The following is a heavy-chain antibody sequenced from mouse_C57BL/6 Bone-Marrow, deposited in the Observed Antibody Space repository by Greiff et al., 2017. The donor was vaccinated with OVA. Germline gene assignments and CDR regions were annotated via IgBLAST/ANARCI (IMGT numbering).Heavy chain of an antibody. Sequence: QVQLQQSGAELVRPGASVTLSCKASGYTFTDYEMHWVKQTPVHGLEWIGAIDPETGGTAYNQKFKGKAILTADKSSSTAYMELRSQTSEDSAVYYCTKPYEYDDGGAWFAYWGQGTLVTVSA. J-gene: IGHJ3*01. V-gene: IGHV1-15*01. CDR3: TKPYEYDDGGAWFAY. CDR2: IDPETGGT. D-gene: IGHD2-4*01. CDR1: GYTFTDYE.